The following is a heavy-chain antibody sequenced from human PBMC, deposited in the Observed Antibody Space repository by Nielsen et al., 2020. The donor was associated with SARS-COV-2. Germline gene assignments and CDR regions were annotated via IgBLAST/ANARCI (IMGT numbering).Heavy chain of an antibody. Sequence: SETLSLTCTVSGGSISSSSYYWGWIRQPPGKGLEWIGSIYYSGSTYYNPSLKSRVTISVDTSKNQFSLKLSSVTAADTAVYYCARHRLTTVYYYYYYMDVWGKGTTVTVSS. D-gene: IGHD4-17*01. CDR3: ARHRLTTVYYYYYYMDV. CDR2: IYYSGST. V-gene: IGHV4-39*01. J-gene: IGHJ6*03. CDR1: GGSISSSSYY.